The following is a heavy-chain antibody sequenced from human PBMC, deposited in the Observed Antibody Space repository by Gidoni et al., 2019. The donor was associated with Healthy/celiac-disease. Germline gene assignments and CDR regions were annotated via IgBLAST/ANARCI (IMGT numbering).Heavy chain of an antibody. D-gene: IGHD1-26*01. Sequence: EVQLVEAGGRLVTPAGSLRLSCAASGFTFSSYSMNWVRQAPGKGLEWVSSISSSSSYIYYADSVKGRFTISRDNAKNSLYLQMNSLRAEDTAVYYCARDQVGATGWFDPWGQGTLVTVSS. CDR3: ARDQVGATGWFDP. V-gene: IGHV3-21*01. CDR2: ISSSSSYI. CDR1: GFTFSSYS. J-gene: IGHJ5*02.